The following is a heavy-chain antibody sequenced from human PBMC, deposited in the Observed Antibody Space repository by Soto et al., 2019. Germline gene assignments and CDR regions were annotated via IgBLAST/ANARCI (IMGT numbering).Heavy chain of an antibody. CDR1: GGSISSSSYY. V-gene: IGHV4-39*01. Sequence: QLQLQESGPGLVKPSETLSLTCTVSGGSISSSSYYWGWIRQPPGKGLEWIGSIYYSGSTYYNPSLKSRVTMSVDTSKNQFSLKMSSVTAADTAVYYCAGVMGWLHGEGYWGQGTLVTVSS. CDR3: AGVMGWLHGEGY. CDR2: IYYSGST. D-gene: IGHD3-10*01. J-gene: IGHJ4*02.